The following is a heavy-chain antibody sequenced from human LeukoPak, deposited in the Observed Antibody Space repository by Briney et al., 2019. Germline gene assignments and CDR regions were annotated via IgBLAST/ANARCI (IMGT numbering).Heavy chain of an antibody. CDR1: GFTFSSYA. Sequence: PGVSLRLSCAASGFTFSSYAMSWVRQAPGKGLEWVSGISGGGTGTYYADSVKGRFTISRDNSKSTLYLQMNSLRAGDTALYYCAKYGSGNFFDYWGQGTLATVSS. CDR2: ISGGGTGT. D-gene: IGHD3-10*01. CDR3: AKYGSGNFFDY. V-gene: IGHV3-23*01. J-gene: IGHJ4*02.